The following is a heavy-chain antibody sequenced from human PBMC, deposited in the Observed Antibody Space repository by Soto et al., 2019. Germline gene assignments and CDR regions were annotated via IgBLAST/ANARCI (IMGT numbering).Heavy chain of an antibody. CDR2: INHSGST. V-gene: IGHV4-34*01. Sequence: PSETLSLTCAVYGVSGGSFSGYYWSWIRQPPGKGLEWIGEINHSGSTNSNPSLKSRVTMSVDTSKNRFSLKLTSVNAADTAVYYCTRGGDAYKNGHWGQGTLVTVSS. J-gene: IGHJ4*02. D-gene: IGHD1-1*01. CDR3: TRGGDAYKNGH. CDR1: GVSGGSFSGYY.